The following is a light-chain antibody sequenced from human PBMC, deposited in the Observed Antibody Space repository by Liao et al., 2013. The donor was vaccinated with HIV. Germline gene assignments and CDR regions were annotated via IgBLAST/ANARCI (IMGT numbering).Light chain of an antibody. V-gene: IGLV3-1*01. CDR1: RLGDKY. CDR2: EDT. J-gene: IGLJ1*01. Sequence: SYHLTQPPSVSVPPGQTATITCSGERLGDKYATWYQQKSGQSPVLVIYEDTKRPAGISERFSGSNSGNTATLTISGTQALDEADYYCQAWDSSTNYVFGTGTQVTVL. CDR3: QAWDSSTNYV.